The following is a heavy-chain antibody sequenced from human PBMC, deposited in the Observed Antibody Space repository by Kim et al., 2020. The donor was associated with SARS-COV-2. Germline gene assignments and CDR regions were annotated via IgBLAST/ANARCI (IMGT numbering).Heavy chain of an antibody. V-gene: IGHV1-69*01. J-gene: IGHJ4*02. Sequence: TANYEQKFPGRVTITADESTSTAYMELSSLRSEDTAVYYCARDHRYYFDYWGQGTLVTVSS. CDR3: ARDHRYYFDY. CDR2: TA.